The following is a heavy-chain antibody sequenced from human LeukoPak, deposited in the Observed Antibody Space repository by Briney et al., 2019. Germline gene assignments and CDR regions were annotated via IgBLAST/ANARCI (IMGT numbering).Heavy chain of an antibody. CDR3: ARLPDILTGYYMDGGDY. V-gene: IGHV4-4*02. CDR1: GGSISSSNW. CDR2: IYHSGST. Sequence: SGTLSLTCAVSGGSISSSNWWSWVRQPPGKGLEWIGEIYHSGSTNYNPSLKSRVTISVDKSKNQFSLKLSSVTAADTAVYYCARLPDILTGYYMDGGDYWGQGTLVTVSS. J-gene: IGHJ4*02. D-gene: IGHD3-9*01.